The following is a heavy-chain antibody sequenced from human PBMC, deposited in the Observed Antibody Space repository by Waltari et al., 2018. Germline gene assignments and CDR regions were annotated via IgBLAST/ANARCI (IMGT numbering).Heavy chain of an antibody. CDR2: IYYTGTT. J-gene: IGHJ4*02. CDR3: ARHINFWSGYYFDS. D-gene: IGHD3-3*01. CDR1: GASLDHTNQY. V-gene: IGHV4-39*01. Sequence: QLQLQESGPQLVKPSETLSLTCTVSGASLDHTNQYWGWVRQPPGKGLEWIGSIYYTGTTYYNPSLKSRMTISADTSKTQFSLRLSSVTAADTAVYYCARHINFWSGYYFDSWGQGTLVTVSS.